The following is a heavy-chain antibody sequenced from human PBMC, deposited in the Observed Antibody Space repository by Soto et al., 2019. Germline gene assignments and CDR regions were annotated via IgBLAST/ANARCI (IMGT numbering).Heavy chain of an antibody. Sequence: SVKVSCKASGGTFSSYTISWVRQAPGQGLEWMGRIIPILGIANYAQKFQGRVTITADKSTSTAYMELSSLRSEDTAVYYCARDSGYSSGWYGYWGQGTLVTVSS. CDR2: IIPILGIA. CDR3: ARDSGYSSGWYGY. V-gene: IGHV1-69*04. CDR1: GGTFSSYT. J-gene: IGHJ4*02. D-gene: IGHD6-19*01.